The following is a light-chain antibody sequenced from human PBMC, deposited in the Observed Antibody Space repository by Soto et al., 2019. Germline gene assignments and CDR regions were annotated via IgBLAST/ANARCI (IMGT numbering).Light chain of an antibody. V-gene: IGKV3-11*01. CDR3: QQYGNLMYT. CDR1: QSVRTS. CDR2: DAS. Sequence: EVVLTQSPATLSLSPGERATLSCRASQSVRTSLAWYQHKPGQAPRLVIYDASLRANGVPARFGGSGSGTDFTLTISRLEPEDSAVYYCQQYGNLMYTFGQGTRLEIK. J-gene: IGKJ5*01.